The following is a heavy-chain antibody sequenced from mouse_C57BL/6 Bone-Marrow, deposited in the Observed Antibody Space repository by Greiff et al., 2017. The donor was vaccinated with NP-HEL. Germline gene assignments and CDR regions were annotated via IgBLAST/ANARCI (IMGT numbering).Heavy chain of an antibody. Sequence: VQLQQSGPELVKPGASVKISCKASGYAFSSSWMNWVKQRPGKGLEWIGRIYPGDGDTNYNGKFKGKATLTADKSSSTAYMQLSSLTSEDSAVYFCARISYGYGNYWGQGTTLTVSS. J-gene: IGHJ2*01. CDR1: GYAFSSSW. CDR2: IYPGDGDT. V-gene: IGHV1-82*01. CDR3: ARISYGYGNY. D-gene: IGHD2-2*01.